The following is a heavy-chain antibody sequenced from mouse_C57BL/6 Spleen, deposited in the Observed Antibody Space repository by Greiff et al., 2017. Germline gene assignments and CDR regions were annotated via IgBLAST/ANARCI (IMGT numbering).Heavy chain of an antibody. CDR2: IHPNSGST. CDR3: ASGVDYGGNWYFDV. D-gene: IGHD2-4*01. CDR1: GYTFTSYW. V-gene: IGHV1-64*01. Sequence: QVQLQQPGAELVKPGASVKLSCKASGYTFTSYWMHWVKQSPGQGLEWIGMIHPNSGSTNYNEKFKSKATLTVDKSSSTAYMQLSSLTSEDSAVYYCASGVDYGGNWYFDVWGTGTTVTVSS. J-gene: IGHJ1*03.